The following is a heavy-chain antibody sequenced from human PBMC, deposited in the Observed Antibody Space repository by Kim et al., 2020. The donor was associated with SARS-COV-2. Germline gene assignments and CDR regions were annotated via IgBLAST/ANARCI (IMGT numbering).Heavy chain of an antibody. J-gene: IGHJ4*02. D-gene: IGHD1-26*01. CDR3: ARAIFSRVGTASLDY. CDR2: VFYTRST. CDR1: NGSISTYY. Sequence: SETLSLTCTVSNGSISTYYWNWIRQSPGKGLEWLGYVFYTRSTNYNPSLRGRLTMSVDTSKNQFSLNLSSVTAADTAVYYYARAIFSRVGTASLDYWGQGTLVTVPS. V-gene: IGHV4-59*01.